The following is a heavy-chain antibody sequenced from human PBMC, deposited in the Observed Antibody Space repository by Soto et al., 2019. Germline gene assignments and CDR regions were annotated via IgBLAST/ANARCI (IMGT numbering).Heavy chain of an antibody. J-gene: IGHJ4*02. Sequence: QVHLIESGGGVVQPGRSLRLSCGASGFIFNNSAMHWVRQAPGKGLEWVAGMSYDGTKKNSAESVKGRFIISRDNSKNTLFLQMNRLRTEDTAVYYCAKDYDFTGYWSGELDNWGQGTLVIVSA. V-gene: IGHV3-30-3*01. D-gene: IGHD2-2*03. CDR1: GFIFNNSA. CDR3: AKDYDFTGYWSGELDN. CDR2: MSYDGTKK.